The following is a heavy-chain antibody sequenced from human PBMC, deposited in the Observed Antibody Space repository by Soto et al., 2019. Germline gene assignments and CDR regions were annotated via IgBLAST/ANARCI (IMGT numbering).Heavy chain of an antibody. J-gene: IGHJ4*02. V-gene: IGHV4-34*01. D-gene: IGHD6-6*01. CDR2: INHSGST. CDR1: GGSFSGYY. Sequence: QVQLQQWGAGLLKASVTLSLTCAVYGGSFSGYYWSWIRQPPGKGLEWIGEINHSGSTNYNPSLKSRVTISVDTSKNQFSLKLSSVTAADTAVYYCARGIAARRHYFDYWGQGTLVTVSS. CDR3: ARGIAARRHYFDY.